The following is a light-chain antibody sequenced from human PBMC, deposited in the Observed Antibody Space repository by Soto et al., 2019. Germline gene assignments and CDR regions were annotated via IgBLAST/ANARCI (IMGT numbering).Light chain of an antibody. CDR2: KAS. CDR1: QSISSW. CDR3: QHYNSYPLT. J-gene: IGKJ4*01. V-gene: IGKV1-5*03. Sequence: DIKMNMSASTLSASVGDRVTITCLASQSISSWLAWYQQKPGKAPNLLIYKASSLESGVPSGFSGSGSGTEFTLTISCLQPDDFVTYYCQHYNSYPLTFGGGAK.